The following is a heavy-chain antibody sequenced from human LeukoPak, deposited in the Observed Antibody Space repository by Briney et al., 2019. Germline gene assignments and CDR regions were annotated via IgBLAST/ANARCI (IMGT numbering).Heavy chain of an antibody. CDR3: AKVGYCSGGSCYGGLDC. D-gene: IGHD2-15*01. Sequence: GRSLRLSCAASGFTFSSYGMHWVRQAPGKGLEWVAVISYDGSNKYYADSVKGRFTISRDNSKNTLYLQMNSLRAEDTAVYYCAKVGYCSGGSCYGGLDCWGQGTLVTVSS. CDR2: ISYDGSNK. J-gene: IGHJ4*02. CDR1: GFTFSSYG. V-gene: IGHV3-30*18.